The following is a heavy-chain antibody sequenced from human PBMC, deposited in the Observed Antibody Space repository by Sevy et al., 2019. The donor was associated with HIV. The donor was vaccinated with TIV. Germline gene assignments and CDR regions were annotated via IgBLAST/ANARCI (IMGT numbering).Heavy chain of an antibody. Sequence: SETLSLTCTVSGGSIRSTSHYWGWIRQPPGKGLEWIGSVFYSGRTNYKWSLKSRLSISVDTSKNQFALDLRSVTATETAVYYCVRLSNHVLLMVAPALRWRFDVWGQGVKVTVSS. V-gene: IGHV4-39*01. D-gene: IGHD5-12*01. CDR2: VFYSGRT. CDR3: VRLSNHVLLMVAPALRWRFDV. J-gene: IGHJ3*01. CDR1: GGSIRSTSHY.